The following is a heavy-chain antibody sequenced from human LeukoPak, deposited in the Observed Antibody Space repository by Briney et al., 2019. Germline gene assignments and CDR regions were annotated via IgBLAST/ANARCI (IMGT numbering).Heavy chain of an antibody. CDR2: ISGSGGSGT. Sequence: PGGSLRLSCAGSGFTFSSYAMSWVRQAPGKGLEWVSTISGSGGSGTYYADSVKGRFTVSRDNSRKTLYLPMKSLRAEDTAVYYCVKDRGGSPFYGMDVWGQGTTVTVSS. CDR1: GFTFSSYA. J-gene: IGHJ6*01. D-gene: IGHD1-26*01. CDR3: VKDRGGSPFYGMDV. V-gene: IGHV3-23*01.